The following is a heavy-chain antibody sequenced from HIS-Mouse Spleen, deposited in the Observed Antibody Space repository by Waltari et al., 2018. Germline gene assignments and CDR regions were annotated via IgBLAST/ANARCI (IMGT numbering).Heavy chain of an antibody. CDR2: IWYDGSNK. V-gene: IGHV3-33*06. CDR1: GFTFSSYG. D-gene: IGHD6-6*01. J-gene: IGHJ6*02. Sequence: QVQLVESGGGVVQPGRSLRLSCAASGFTFSSYGMHWVRQAPGKGLEWVAVIWYDGSNKYDAESVKGRFTISRDNSKNRLYLQMNSLRAEDTAVYYCAKQAGGSSYYYYGMDVWGQGTTVTVSS. CDR3: AKQAGGSSYYYYGMDV.